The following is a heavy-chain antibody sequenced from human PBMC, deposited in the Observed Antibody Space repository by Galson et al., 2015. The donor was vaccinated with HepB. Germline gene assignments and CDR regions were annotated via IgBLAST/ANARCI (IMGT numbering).Heavy chain of an antibody. J-gene: IGHJ3*02. V-gene: IGHV3-66*01. CDR3: ASPLGAVGADAFDI. CDR1: GFTVSSNH. CDR2: IYSGGST. Sequence: SLRLSCAASGFTVSSNHMSWVRQAPGKGLEWVSVIYSGGSTYYADAVKGRFTISRDNSTNTLYLQMNSLRSEDTAVYYCASPLGAVGADAFDIWGQGTMVTVSS. D-gene: IGHD3-16*01.